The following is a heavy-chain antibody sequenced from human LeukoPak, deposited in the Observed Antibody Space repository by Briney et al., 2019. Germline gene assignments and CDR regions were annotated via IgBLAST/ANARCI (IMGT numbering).Heavy chain of an antibody. D-gene: IGHD5-24*01. CDR1: GGSISSYY. CDR2: IYYSGST. Sequence: SETLSLTCTVSGGSISSYYWSWIRQPPGKGLEWIGYIYYSGSTIYNPSLKSRVTISVDTSKNQFSLKLSSVTAADTAVYYCAREKSRDGYNTFDYWGQGTLVTASS. J-gene: IGHJ4*02. CDR3: AREKSRDGYNTFDY. V-gene: IGHV4-59*01.